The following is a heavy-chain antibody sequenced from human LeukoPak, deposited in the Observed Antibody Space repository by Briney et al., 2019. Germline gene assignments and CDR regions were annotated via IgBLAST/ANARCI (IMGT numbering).Heavy chain of an antibody. CDR1: GGSISSYY. CDR2: IYYSGST. J-gene: IGHJ5*02. V-gene: IGHV4-59*08. Sequence: SETLSLTCTVSGGSISSYYWSWIRQPPGKGLEWIGYIYYSGSTNYNPSLKSRVTISVDTSKNQFSLKLSPVTAADTAVYYCARHYYDFWSGYHWFDPWGQGTLVTVSS. CDR3: ARHYYDFWSGYHWFDP. D-gene: IGHD3-3*01.